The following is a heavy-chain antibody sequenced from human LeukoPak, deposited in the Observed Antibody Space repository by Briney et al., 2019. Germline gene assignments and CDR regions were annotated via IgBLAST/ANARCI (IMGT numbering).Heavy chain of an antibody. J-gene: IGHJ4*02. D-gene: IGHD1-26*01. Sequence: CNPSLKSRVTKSLDTSKNQFSLKLSSVTAADTAVYYCARGWELQTFDYWGQGTLVTVSS. CDR3: ARGWELQTFDY. V-gene: IGHV4-61*02.